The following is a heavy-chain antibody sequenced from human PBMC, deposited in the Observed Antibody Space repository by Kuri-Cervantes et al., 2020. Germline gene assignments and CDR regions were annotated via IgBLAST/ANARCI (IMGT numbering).Heavy chain of an antibody. Sequence: ESLKISCAVSGYSISSGYYWGWIRQPPGKGLEWIGSIYHSGSTYYNPSLKSRVTISVDTSKNQFSLKLSSVTAADTAVYYRARRRHDSSCFDYWGQGTLVTVSS. V-gene: IGHV4-38-2*01. CDR1: GYSISSGYY. D-gene: IGHD3-22*01. CDR2: IYHSGST. CDR3: ARRRHDSSCFDY. J-gene: IGHJ4*02.